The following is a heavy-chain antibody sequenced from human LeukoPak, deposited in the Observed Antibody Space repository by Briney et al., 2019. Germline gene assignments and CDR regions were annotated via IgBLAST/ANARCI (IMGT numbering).Heavy chain of an antibody. J-gene: IGHJ6*03. CDR1: GVSISSSHW. D-gene: IGHD3-10*01. Sequence: SETLSLTCAVSGVSISSSHWWSWVRQPPGKGLEWIGEIYHSGSTNYNPSLKSRVTISVDESKNQFSLKLSSVTAADTAVYYCARTTEEYYGSGKSRKYYSYYYYMDVWGKGTTVTVSS. CDR3: ARTTEEYYGSGKSRKYYSYYYYMDV. V-gene: IGHV4-4*02. CDR2: IYHSGST.